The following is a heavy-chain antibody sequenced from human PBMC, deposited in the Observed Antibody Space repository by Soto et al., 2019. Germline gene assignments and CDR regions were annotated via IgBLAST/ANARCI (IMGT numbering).Heavy chain of an antibody. CDR3: ARVGSSWYLGMDV. CDR1: GDSISNYY. CDR2: IYYTGST. D-gene: IGHD6-13*01. Sequence: QVQLQESGPGLVKPSETLSLTCTVSGDSISNYYWSWIRQPPGMGLEWIGYIYYTGSTNYNPSLKSRVTISVDTSKNQFSLKLSSVTAADTAVYYCARVGSSWYLGMDVWGQGTTVTVSS. V-gene: IGHV4-59*01. J-gene: IGHJ6*02.